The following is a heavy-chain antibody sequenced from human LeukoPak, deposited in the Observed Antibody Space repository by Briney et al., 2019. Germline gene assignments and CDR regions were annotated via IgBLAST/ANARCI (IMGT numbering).Heavy chain of an antibody. CDR3: ARDKGSIVGATTHFDY. D-gene: IGHD1-26*01. CDR1: GFTFSSYW. V-gene: IGHV3-7*01. Sequence: GGSLRLSCAASGFTFSSYWMSWVRQAPGKGLEWVANIEQDGSEKYYVDSVKSRFTISRDNAKNSLYLQMNSLRAEDTAVYYCARDKGSIVGATTHFDYWGQGTLVAVSS. J-gene: IGHJ4*02. CDR2: IEQDGSEK.